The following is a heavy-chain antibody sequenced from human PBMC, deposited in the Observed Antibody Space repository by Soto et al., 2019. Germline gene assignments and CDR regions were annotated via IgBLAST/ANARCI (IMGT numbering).Heavy chain of an antibody. Sequence: EVHLVESGGGLVKPGGSLRLSCAVSGFTFSSCTMNWVRPAPGKGLEWVSSISPSTSHIYYADSVKGRFTHSRDNAKNSLFLQMNSLRAEDTAVYYCSGFSGGACHQNYGMDVWGQGPTVTVSS. CDR1: GFTFSSCT. J-gene: IGHJ6*02. V-gene: IGHV3-21*01. CDR3: SGFSGGACHQNYGMDV. D-gene: IGHD2-21*01. CDR2: ISPSTSHI.